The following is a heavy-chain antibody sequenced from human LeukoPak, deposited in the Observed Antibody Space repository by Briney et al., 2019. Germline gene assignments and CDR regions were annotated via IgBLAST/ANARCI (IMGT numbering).Heavy chain of an antibody. CDR1: GFTFSSYG. V-gene: IGHV3-33*01. CDR3: ARDGGSSGYHDALDL. Sequence: GGSLRLSCAASGFTFSSYGMHWVRQAPGRRLEWVALIWYDGRNKYYADSVKGRFTISRDNSKNTLSLQLNSLRDEDTAVYYCARDGGSSGYHDALDLWGQGTMVTVSA. CDR2: IWYDGRNK. J-gene: IGHJ3*01. D-gene: IGHD3-22*01.